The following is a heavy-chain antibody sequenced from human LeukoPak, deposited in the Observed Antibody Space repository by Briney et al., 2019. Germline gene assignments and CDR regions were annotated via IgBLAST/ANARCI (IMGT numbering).Heavy chain of an antibody. D-gene: IGHD4-17*01. CDR2: ISAYNSNT. J-gene: IGHJ4*02. V-gene: IGHV1-18*01. CDR3: ARDNYGDYGGDY. CDR1: GYTFPLYV. Sequence: ASVKVSCKASGYTFPLYVITWVRQAPGQGLEWVGCISAYNSNTNYAQNLQGRVTMTTDTSTRTAYMELRSLRSDDTAVYFCARDNYGDYGGDYWGQGTLVTVSS.